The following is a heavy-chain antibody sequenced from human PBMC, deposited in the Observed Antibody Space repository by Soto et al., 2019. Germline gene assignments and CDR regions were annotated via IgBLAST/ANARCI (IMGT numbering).Heavy chain of an antibody. CDR2: IIPIFGTA. CDR1: GGTFSSYA. D-gene: IGHD2-2*01. Sequence: ASVKVSCKASGGTFSSYAISWVRQAPGQGLEWMGGIIPIFGTANYAQKFQGRVTITADESTSTAYMELSSLRSEDTALYYCARDLRRVPAAFHGMDVWGQGTTVTVSS. J-gene: IGHJ6*02. V-gene: IGHV1-69*13. CDR3: ARDLRRVPAAFHGMDV.